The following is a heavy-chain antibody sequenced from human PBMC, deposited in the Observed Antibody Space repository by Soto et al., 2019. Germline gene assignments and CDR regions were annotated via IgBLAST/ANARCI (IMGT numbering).Heavy chain of an antibody. J-gene: IGHJ5*02. V-gene: IGHV1-8*01. CDR2: MNPNSGNT. CDR1: GYTFTSYD. CDR3: ASVFSLAATGWFDP. D-gene: IGHD2-15*01. Sequence: QVQLVQSGAEVKKPGASVKVSCKASGYTFTSYDINWVRQATGQGLEWMGWMNPNSGNTGYAQKFQVRVTTTRNTAITTAYMELSSLTSEDTAVYYCASVFSLAATGWFDPWCQGTLVTVAS.